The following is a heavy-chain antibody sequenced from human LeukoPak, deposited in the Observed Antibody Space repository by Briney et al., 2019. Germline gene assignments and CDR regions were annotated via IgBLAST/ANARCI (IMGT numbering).Heavy chain of an antibody. CDR1: GYTFTSYY. CDR3: ARLHKVRGVIGGNYFDY. D-gene: IGHD3-10*01. Sequence: ASVKVSCKASGYTFTSYYTHRVRQAPGQGLEWMGIINPRGGSTSYAQKFQGIVTMTRDISTSTVYMELSSLRSEDTAVYYCARLHKVRGVIGGNYFDYWGQGTLVTVSS. CDR2: INPRGGST. J-gene: IGHJ4*02. V-gene: IGHV1-46*01.